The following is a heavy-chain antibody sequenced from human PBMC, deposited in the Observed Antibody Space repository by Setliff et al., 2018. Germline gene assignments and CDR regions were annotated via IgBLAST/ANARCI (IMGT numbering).Heavy chain of an antibody. CDR1: GESIRSNNW. CDR3: AKGGGRYHSAS. J-gene: IGHJ4*02. D-gene: IGHD1-26*01. CDR2: IYQSGTT. V-gene: IGHV4-4*02. Sequence: TLSLTCTVSGESIRSNNWWNWVRQPPGKGLEWIGDIYQSGTTNYNPSLKSRVTISADKSKNQFSLKLTSVTAADTAVYYCAKGGGRYHSASWGQGTLVTVSS.